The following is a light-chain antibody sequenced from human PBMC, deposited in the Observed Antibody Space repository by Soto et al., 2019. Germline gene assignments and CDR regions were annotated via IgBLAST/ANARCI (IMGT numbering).Light chain of an antibody. V-gene: IGKV3-15*01. Sequence: EVVVTQSPATLSVSPGERATLSCRASQSVSSNLAWYQQKPGQAPRLLIYGASTRATGIPARFSGSGSGTEFTLTISSLQPEDFATYFCQQTNSFPLTFGGGTKVDIK. CDR2: GAS. CDR3: QQTNSFPLT. J-gene: IGKJ4*01. CDR1: QSVSSN.